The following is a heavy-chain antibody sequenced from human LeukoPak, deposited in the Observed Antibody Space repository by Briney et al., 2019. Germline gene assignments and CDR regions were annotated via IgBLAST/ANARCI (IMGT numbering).Heavy chain of an antibody. CDR2: ISYDGGNK. V-gene: IGHV3-30-3*01. Sequence: GGSLRLSCAASGFAFSSYAMHWVRQAPGKGLEWVAVISYDGGNKYYADSVKGRFTISRDNSKNTLYLQMNSLRAEDTAVYYCARDGKEWFGELFFDYWGQGTLVTVSS. CDR1: GFAFSSYA. D-gene: IGHD3-10*01. CDR3: ARDGKEWFGELFFDY. J-gene: IGHJ4*02.